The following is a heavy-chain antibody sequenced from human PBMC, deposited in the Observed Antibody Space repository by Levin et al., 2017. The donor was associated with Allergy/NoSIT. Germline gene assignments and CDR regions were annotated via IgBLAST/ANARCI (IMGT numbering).Heavy chain of an antibody. Sequence: GGSLRLSCAASGFTFSSYGMHWVRQAPGKGLEWVAVISYDGSNKYYADSVKGRFTISRDNSKNTLYLQMNSLRAEDTAVYYCAKPNYYDSIYAFDIWGQGTMVTVSS. CDR1: GFTFSSYG. V-gene: IGHV3-30*18. D-gene: IGHD3-22*01. J-gene: IGHJ3*02. CDR2: ISYDGSNK. CDR3: AKPNYYDSIYAFDI.